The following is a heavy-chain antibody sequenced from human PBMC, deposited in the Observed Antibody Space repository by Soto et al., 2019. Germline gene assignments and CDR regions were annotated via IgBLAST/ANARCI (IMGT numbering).Heavy chain of an antibody. Sequence: EVQLVESGGGLVQPGGSLRLSCAASGFTFSNYAMHWVRQAPGKGLEYVSLINSKAGGSYYADSVKGRFTISRDNYKNMLYLQTDSLRAEDMAVYLCATSIIHFYMDVWGKGTAVTVSS. CDR1: GFTFSNYA. V-gene: IGHV3-64*07. CDR3: ATSIIHFYMDV. J-gene: IGHJ6*03. CDR2: INSKAGGS.